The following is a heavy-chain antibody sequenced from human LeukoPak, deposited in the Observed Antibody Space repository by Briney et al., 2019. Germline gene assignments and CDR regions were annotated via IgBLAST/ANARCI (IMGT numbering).Heavy chain of an antibody. Sequence: PSETLSLTCTVSGYSISSGYYWGWIRQPPGKGLEWIGSIYHSGSTYYNPSLKSRVTISVDTSKNQFSLKLSSVTAADTAVYYCARDLYHEEISFDYWGQGTLVTVSS. V-gene: IGHV4-38-2*02. D-gene: IGHD1-14*01. J-gene: IGHJ4*02. CDR3: ARDLYHEEISFDY. CDR1: GYSISSGYY. CDR2: IYHSGST.